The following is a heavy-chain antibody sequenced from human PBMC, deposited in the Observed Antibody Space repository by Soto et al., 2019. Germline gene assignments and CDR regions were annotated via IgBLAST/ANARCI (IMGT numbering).Heavy chain of an antibody. Sequence: ASVKVSCKASGYTFTSYGIGWVRQAPGQGLEWMGWISAYNGNTNYAQKLQGRVTMTTDTSTSTAYMELRSLRSDDTAVYYCARGITFGGVIPYYYGMDVWGQGTTVTVSS. D-gene: IGHD3-16*02. CDR3: ARGITFGGVIPYYYGMDV. CDR1: GYTFTSYG. J-gene: IGHJ6*02. CDR2: ISAYNGNT. V-gene: IGHV1-18*04.